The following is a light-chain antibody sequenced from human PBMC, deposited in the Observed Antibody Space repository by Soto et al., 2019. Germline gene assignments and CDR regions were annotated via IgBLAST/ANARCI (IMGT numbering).Light chain of an antibody. V-gene: IGKV1-9*01. Sequence: DIQLTQSPSVLSASVGDRVTITCRASQGISSFLAWYQQKPGKAPNLLLSGPSTLRTGVPSRFSGSGSGTEFTLTISSLQPEDFATYYCQHLNTYPLTFGGGTKVEI. CDR1: QGISSF. CDR3: QHLNTYPLT. J-gene: IGKJ4*01. CDR2: GPS.